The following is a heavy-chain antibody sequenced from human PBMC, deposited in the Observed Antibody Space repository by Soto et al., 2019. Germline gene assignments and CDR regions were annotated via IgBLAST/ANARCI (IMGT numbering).Heavy chain of an antibody. CDR1: GFTFRSYS. D-gene: IGHD3-3*02. Sequence: PGGSLRLSCAASGFTFRSYSMNWVRQAPGKGLEWISYISIGATAIFYADSVKGRFTISRDDAKNSLYLEMNSLRDEDTSVYYCARDNGLAGSFDPWGQGALVTVS. CDR3: ARDNGLAGSFDP. J-gene: IGHJ5*02. CDR2: ISIGATAI. V-gene: IGHV3-48*02.